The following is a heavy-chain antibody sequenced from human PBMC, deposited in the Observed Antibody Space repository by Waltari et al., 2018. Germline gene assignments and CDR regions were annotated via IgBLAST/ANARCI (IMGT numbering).Heavy chain of an antibody. D-gene: IGHD3-22*01. CDR1: GDFLSDDH. Sequence: HVQLQESGPGLVKPSETLSLPCTVSGDFLSDDHWTWSRQAPGKGLEWIAYLRNTGGTKCTPSLESRVTVSAVTSKKQFSLRLTSVTAADTAVYYCARLPTKYYDSIGWGFFDQWGQGILVTVSS. V-gene: IGHV4-59*08. CDR2: LRNTGGT. J-gene: IGHJ4*02. CDR3: ARLPTKYYDSIGWGFFDQ.